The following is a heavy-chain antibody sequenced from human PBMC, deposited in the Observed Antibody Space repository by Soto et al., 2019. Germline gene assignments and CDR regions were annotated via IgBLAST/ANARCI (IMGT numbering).Heavy chain of an antibody. CDR2: ISGSGGDT. Sequence: EVQLLESGGGLVQPGGSVRLSCSASGFTFTSYAMSWVRQAPGKGLEWVSGISGSGGDTKSADSVKGRFTISRDNFKNMLYLQMNSLRAEDTAVYYCAKHDFWTLYNTGLDSWGQGTLVTVSS. D-gene: IGHD3-3*01. V-gene: IGHV3-23*01. J-gene: IGHJ4*02. CDR1: GFTFTSYA. CDR3: AKHDFWTLYNTGLDS.